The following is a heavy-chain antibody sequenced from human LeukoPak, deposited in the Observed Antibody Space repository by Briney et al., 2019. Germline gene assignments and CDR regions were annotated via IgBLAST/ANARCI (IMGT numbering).Heavy chain of an antibody. Sequence: GGSLRLSYAASGFTFSSYGMHWVRQAPGKGLEWVAVIWYDGSNKYYADSVKGRFTISRDNSKNTLYLQMNSLRAEDTAVYYCARGEEFGELLFDYWGQGTLVTVSS. D-gene: IGHD3-10*01. V-gene: IGHV3-33*01. J-gene: IGHJ4*02. CDR2: IWYDGSNK. CDR1: GFTFSSYG. CDR3: ARGEEFGELLFDY.